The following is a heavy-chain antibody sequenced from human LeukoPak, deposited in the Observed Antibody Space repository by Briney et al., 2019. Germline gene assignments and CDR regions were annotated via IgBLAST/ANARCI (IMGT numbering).Heavy chain of an antibody. CDR3: ARPRYSSSWYYFDY. Sequence: PGGSLRLSCAASGFTFSSYWMSWVRQAPGKGLEWVANIKQDGSEKYYVDSVKGRFTISRDNAKNSLYLQMNSLRAEDTAVYYCARPRYSSSWYYFDYWGQGTLVTVSS. CDR2: IKQDGSEK. V-gene: IGHV3-7*01. J-gene: IGHJ4*02. D-gene: IGHD6-13*01. CDR1: GFTFSSYW.